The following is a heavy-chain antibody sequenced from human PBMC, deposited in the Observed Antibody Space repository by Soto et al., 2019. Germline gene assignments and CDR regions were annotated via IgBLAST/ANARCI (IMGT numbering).Heavy chain of an antibody. Sequence: PVWSLRLSCSSSEFTVSSNYMSWVLEYPFKLLEWISIIYSAGNTYYADSVKGRFTISRDNSKNTLYLQMNSLGAEDTAVYYCARDFVVGGPTINYYYGMDVWGQGTTVTV. V-gene: IGHV3-66*01. D-gene: IGHD1-26*01. CDR3: ARDFVVGGPTINYYYGMDV. CDR2: IYSAGNT. CDR1: EFTVSSNY. J-gene: IGHJ6*02.